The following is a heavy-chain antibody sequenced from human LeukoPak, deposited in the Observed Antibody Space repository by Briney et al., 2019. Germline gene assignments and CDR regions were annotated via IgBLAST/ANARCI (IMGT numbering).Heavy chain of an antibody. CDR2: IRSGVGAE. CDR1: GFPVSTYT. V-gene: IGHV3-48*02. D-gene: IGHD3-22*01. J-gene: IGHJ6*02. Sequence: GGSLRLSCAASGFPVSTYTMNWVRQAPGKGLEWVSQIRSGVGAEYYADSVKGRFTISRDNAQNSLHLQMNRLRDEDTAVYYCAKDSGATMIVVVIGGMDVWGQGTTVTVSS. CDR3: AKDSGATMIVVVIGGMDV.